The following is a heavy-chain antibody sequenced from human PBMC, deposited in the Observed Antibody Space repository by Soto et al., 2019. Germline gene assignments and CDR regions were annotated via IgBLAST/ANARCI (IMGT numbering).Heavy chain of an antibody. CDR1: GYTFTSYG. J-gene: IGHJ3*02. CDR3: ARDHNGSGYYYSSLDAFDI. Sequence: ASVKVSCKASGYTFTSYGISWVRQAPGQRLEWMGWINAGNGNTKYSQKFQGRVTITRDTSTSTVYMELSSLRSEDTAVYYCARDHNGSGYYYSSLDAFDIWGQGTMVTVSS. D-gene: IGHD3-22*01. V-gene: IGHV1-18*01. CDR2: INAGNGNT.